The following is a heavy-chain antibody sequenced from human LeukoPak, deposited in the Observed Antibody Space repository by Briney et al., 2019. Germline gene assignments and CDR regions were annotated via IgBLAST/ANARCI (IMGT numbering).Heavy chain of an antibody. D-gene: IGHD6-13*01. CDR2: ISSSSSYR. J-gene: IGHJ4*02. CDR1: GFTFSDYY. Sequence: GGSLRLSCAASGFTFSDYYMSWIRQAPGKGLEWVSYISSSSSYRNYADSVRGRFTISRDNAKNSLYLQMNSLRAEDTTVYYCARSIQAAAVDYWGQGTLVTVSS. CDR3: ARSIQAAAVDY. V-gene: IGHV3-11*03.